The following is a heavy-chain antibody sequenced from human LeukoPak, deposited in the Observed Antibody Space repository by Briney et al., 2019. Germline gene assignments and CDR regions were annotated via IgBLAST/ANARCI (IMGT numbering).Heavy chain of an antibody. J-gene: IGHJ3*01. CDR1: GYSFTNYW. CDR2: IYPGDSDS. Sequence: GESLKISCKGSGYSFTNYWIDWVRQMPGKGLEWMGIIYPGDSDSRQSPSLRGQVTISADKSINTAYLQWNSLKASDTAMYYCARGHHVVVATATWASDAFDLWGQGTMVTVSS. V-gene: IGHV5-51*01. D-gene: IGHD2-21*02. CDR3: ARGHHVVVATATWASDAFDL.